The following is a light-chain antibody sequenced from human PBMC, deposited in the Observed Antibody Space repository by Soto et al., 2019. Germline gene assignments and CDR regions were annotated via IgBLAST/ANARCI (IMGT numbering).Light chain of an antibody. J-gene: IGKJ3*01. Sequence: EIVLTQSAGTLSLSPGERATLSCRASQSVGSNYLAWYQRKPGQAPRLFIYGASNRATGIPDRFSGSGSGTDFTLTISRLEPEDFAVYYCQQYATTPFTFGPGTKVDIK. CDR1: QSVGSNY. V-gene: IGKV3-20*01. CDR3: QQYATTPFT. CDR2: GAS.